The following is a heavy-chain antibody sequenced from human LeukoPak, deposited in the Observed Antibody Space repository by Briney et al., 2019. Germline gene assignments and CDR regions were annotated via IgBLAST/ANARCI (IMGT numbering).Heavy chain of an antibody. Sequence: GRSLRLSCAASGFTFSSYAMHWVRQAPGKGLEWVAVIWYDGSNKYYADSVKGRFTISRDNSKNTLYLQMNSLRAEDTAVYYCARDAGYSYGYGTHFDYWGQGTLVTVSS. CDR2: IWYDGSNK. CDR3: ARDAGYSYGYGTHFDY. D-gene: IGHD5-18*01. CDR1: GFTFSSYA. J-gene: IGHJ4*02. V-gene: IGHV3-33*08.